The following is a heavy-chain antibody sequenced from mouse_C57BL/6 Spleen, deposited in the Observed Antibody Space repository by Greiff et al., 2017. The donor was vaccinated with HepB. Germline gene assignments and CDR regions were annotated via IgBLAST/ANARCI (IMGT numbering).Heavy chain of an antibody. D-gene: IGHD1-1*01. V-gene: IGHV1-82*01. Sequence: QVQLQQSGPELVKPGASVKISCKASGYAFSSSWMNWVKQRPGKGLEWIGRIYPGDGDTNYNGKFEGKATLTADKSSSTAYMQLSSLTSEDSAVYFCARGSYEAMDYWGQGTSVTVSS. CDR3: ARGSYEAMDY. J-gene: IGHJ4*01. CDR2: IYPGDGDT. CDR1: GYAFSSSW.